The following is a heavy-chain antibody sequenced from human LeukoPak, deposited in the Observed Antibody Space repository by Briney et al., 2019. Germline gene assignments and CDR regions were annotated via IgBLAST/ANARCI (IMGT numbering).Heavy chain of an antibody. CDR3: TTDPWENVVVTAIGPAGVDY. CDR2: IKSKTDGGTT. D-gene: IGHD2-21*02. J-gene: IGHJ4*02. V-gene: IGHV3-15*01. Sequence: GGSLRLSCAASGFTFSNAWMSWVRQAPGKGLEWVGRIKSKTDGGTTDYAAPVKGRFTISRDDSKNTLYLQMNSLKTEDTAVYYCTTDPWENVVVTAIGPAGVDYWGQGTLVTVSS. CDR1: GFTFSNAW.